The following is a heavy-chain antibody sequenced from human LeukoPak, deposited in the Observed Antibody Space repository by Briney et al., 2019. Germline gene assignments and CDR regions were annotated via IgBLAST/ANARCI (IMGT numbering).Heavy chain of an antibody. J-gene: IGHJ4*02. CDR2: IYSGGST. CDR3: AREVNDYGGNYNS. CDR1: GFTVSSNY. V-gene: IGHV3-66*01. D-gene: IGHD4-17*01. Sequence: GGSLRLSCAASGFTVSSNYMSWDRQAPGKGLEWVSVIYSGGSTYYADSVKGRFTISRDNAKNSLYLQMNSLRDEDTAVYYCAREVNDYGGNYNSWGQGTLVTVSS.